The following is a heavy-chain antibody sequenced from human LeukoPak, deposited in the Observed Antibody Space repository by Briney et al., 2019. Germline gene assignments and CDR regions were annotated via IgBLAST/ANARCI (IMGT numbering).Heavy chain of an antibody. D-gene: IGHD6-13*01. J-gene: IGHJ6*03. CDR3: ARDHQQLADYLYYYYYMDV. Sequence: GGSLRLSCAASGFTFSGYWMSCGPQGPGEGLGWVANIKQDGSEKYYVDSVKGRFTISRDNAKKSLYLQMNSLRAEDTAVYYCARDHQQLADYLYYYYYMDVWGKGTTATVSS. CDR1: GFTFSGYW. CDR2: IKQDGSEK. V-gene: IGHV3-7*01.